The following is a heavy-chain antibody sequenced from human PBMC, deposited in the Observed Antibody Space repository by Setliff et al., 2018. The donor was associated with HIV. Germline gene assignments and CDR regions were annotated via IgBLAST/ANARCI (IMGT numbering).Heavy chain of an antibody. CDR1: GDSITGYY. J-gene: IGHJ6*03. CDR3: ARCPSPPYCTSTTCYVDYYYMDV. Sequence: PSETLSLTCNVSGDSITGYYWIWIRQSPGKGLEWIGYIYYSGDTNYNPSLKSRVTMSVDTSKNQFSLKLSSVTAADTAVYYCARCPSPPYCTSTTCYVDYYYMDVWGKGTTVTVSS. CDR2: IYYSGDT. V-gene: IGHV4-59*01. D-gene: IGHD2-2*01.